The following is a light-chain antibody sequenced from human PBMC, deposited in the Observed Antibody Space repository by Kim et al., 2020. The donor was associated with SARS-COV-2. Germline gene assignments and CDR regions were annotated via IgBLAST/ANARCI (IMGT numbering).Light chain of an antibody. V-gene: IGLV3-1*01. CDR1: KLGDKY. J-gene: IGLJ2*01. CDR2: QDS. CDR3: QAWDSSTVV. Sequence: VSPGQTAIITCCGDKLGDKYACWYQQKPGQSPVLVIYQDSKRPSGIPERFSGSNSGNTATLTISGTQAMDEADYYCQAWDSSTVVFGGGTQLTVL.